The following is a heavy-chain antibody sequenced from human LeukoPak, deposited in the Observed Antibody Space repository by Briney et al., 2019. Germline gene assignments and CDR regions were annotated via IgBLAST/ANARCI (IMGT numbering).Heavy chain of an antibody. Sequence: GASLRLSCAASGFTFSSYAMSWVRQAPGKGLEWVSAISGSGGSTYYADSVKGRFTISRDNSKNTLYLQMNSLGAEDTAVYYCAKDLPYSGWDELGYWGQGTLVTVSS. CDR3: AKDLPYSGWDELGY. V-gene: IGHV3-23*01. CDR2: ISGSGGST. CDR1: GFTFSSYA. J-gene: IGHJ4*02. D-gene: IGHD5-12*01.